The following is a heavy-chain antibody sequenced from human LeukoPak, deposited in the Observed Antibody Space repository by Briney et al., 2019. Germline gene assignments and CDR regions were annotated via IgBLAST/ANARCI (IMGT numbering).Heavy chain of an antibody. CDR2: IYYGGST. V-gene: IGHV4-31*03. Sequence: PSETLSLTCTVSGGSISSGGYYWSWIRQHPGKGLEWIGYIYYGGSTYYNPSLKSRVTISVDTSKNQFSLKLSSVTAADTAVYYCATGIAARPGSLDYWGQGTLVTVSS. J-gene: IGHJ4*02. D-gene: IGHD6-6*01. CDR3: ATGIAARPGSLDY. CDR1: GGSISSGGYY.